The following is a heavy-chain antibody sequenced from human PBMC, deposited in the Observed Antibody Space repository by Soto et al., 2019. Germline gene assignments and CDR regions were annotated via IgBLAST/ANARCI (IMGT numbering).Heavy chain of an antibody. V-gene: IGHV1-69*06. CDR3: ARGGALTTSWYWGDGLDS. J-gene: IGHJ4*02. CDR1: GYSFSSHA. Sequence: QVQLEQSGSEVKKSGSSVKVSCKASGYSFSSHAITWVRQAPGQGLEWMGGIIPVFGTPSYAQKFQGRVTISADKSTNTSYLGLRSLRSADTAVYYCARGGALTTSWYWGDGLDSWGQGTQVTVSS. CDR2: IIPVFGTP. D-gene: IGHD2-2*01.